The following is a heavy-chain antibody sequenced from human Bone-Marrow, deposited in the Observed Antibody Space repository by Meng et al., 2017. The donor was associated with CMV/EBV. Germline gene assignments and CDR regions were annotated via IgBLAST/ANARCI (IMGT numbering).Heavy chain of an antibody. CDR1: GFTFSSYE. D-gene: IGHD2-2*01. CDR3: ARGHCSSTSCYRYYYGMDV. V-gene: IGHV3-48*03. J-gene: IGHJ6*01. CDR2: ISSSGSTI. Sequence: GESLKISCAASGFTFSSYEMNWVRQAPGKGLEWVSYISSSGSTIYYADSVKGRFTISRDNAKNSLYLQMNSLRAEDTAVYYCARGHCSSTSCYRYYYGMDVWGQGTTVTGSS.